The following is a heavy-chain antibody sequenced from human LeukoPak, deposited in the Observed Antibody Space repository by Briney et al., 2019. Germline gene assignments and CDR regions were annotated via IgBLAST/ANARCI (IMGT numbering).Heavy chain of an antibody. J-gene: IGHJ5*02. Sequence: GASVKVSCRASGTFTDYSISWVRQAPGQGLEWMGRIIPILGQTDYTQKFHDRVTFTADKSTTTAYMELSSLNSEDTAMYYCVVSGYYYDWFDPWGQGSLVTV. CDR2: IIPILGQT. D-gene: IGHD3-3*01. V-gene: IGHV1-69*02. CDR3: VVSGYYYDWFDP. CDR1: GTFTDYS.